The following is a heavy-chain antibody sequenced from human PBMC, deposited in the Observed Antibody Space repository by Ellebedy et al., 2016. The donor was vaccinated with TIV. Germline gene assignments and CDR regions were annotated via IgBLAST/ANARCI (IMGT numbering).Heavy chain of an antibody. CDR2: IYPYSGGT. CDR3: AAFPYISTSSAF. CDR1: GYIFTAWH. Sequence: ASVKVSCKTSGYIFTAWHIHWVRQAPGQGLEWMGWIYPYSGGTNYAPKFQGRVTMTRDMSISTAYMELSGLKSDDTAVYYCAAFPYISTSSAFWGQGTLVTVSS. J-gene: IGHJ4*02. V-gene: IGHV1-2*02. D-gene: IGHD3-3*02.